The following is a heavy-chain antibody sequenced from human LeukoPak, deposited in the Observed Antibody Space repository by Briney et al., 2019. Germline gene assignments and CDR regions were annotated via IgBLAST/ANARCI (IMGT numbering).Heavy chain of an antibody. CDR2: IYYSGST. J-gene: IGHJ4*02. CDR1: GGSISSSNPY. V-gene: IGHV4-31*03. Sequence: SETLSLTCSVSGGSISSSNPYWGWIRQPPGKGLEWIGYIYYSGSTYYDPSLKSRVTISVDTSKNQFSLKLSSVTAADTAVYYCARDSRRGGYFDWLWGQGTLVTVSS. D-gene: IGHD3-9*01. CDR3: ARDSRRGGYFDWL.